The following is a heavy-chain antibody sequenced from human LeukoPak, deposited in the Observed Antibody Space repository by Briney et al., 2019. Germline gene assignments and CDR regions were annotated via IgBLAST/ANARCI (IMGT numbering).Heavy chain of an antibody. V-gene: IGHV3-23*01. J-gene: IGHJ4*02. D-gene: IGHD3-3*01. CDR3: AKLTYYDFWSGYPD. Sequence: GGSLRLSCAASGFTFSSYAMSWVRQAPGKGLEWVSTISGSGGSTYYADSVKGRFTISRDNSKNTLYLQMNSLRAEDTAVYYCAKLTYYDFWSGYPDWGQGTLVTVSS. CDR1: GFTFSSYA. CDR2: ISGSGGST.